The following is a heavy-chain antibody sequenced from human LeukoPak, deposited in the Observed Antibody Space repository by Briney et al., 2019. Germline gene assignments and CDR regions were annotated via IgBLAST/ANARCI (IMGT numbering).Heavy chain of an antibody. J-gene: IGHJ4*02. Sequence: SETLSLTCTVSGGSISSSSYYWAWIRQSPGKGLEWIGSIFYSGTTHYNPSLKSRVTISVDTSKNQFSLKLTSVTAADTAVYYCARLSNYGGHSGDGYWGQGTLVTVSS. CDR3: ARLSNYGGHSGDGY. CDR2: IFYSGTT. CDR1: GGSISSSSYY. D-gene: IGHD4-23*01. V-gene: IGHV4-39*01.